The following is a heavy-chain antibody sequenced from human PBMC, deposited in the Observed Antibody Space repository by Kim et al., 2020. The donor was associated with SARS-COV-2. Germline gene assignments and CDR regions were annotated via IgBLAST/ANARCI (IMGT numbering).Heavy chain of an antibody. V-gene: IGHV1-2*02. J-gene: IGHJ4*02. CDR3: ARAYSSSWSSDY. D-gene: IGHD6-13*01. Sequence: NYAQKLQGRVTMTRDTSISTAYMELSRLRSDDTAVYYCARAYSSSWSSDYWGQGTLVTVSS.